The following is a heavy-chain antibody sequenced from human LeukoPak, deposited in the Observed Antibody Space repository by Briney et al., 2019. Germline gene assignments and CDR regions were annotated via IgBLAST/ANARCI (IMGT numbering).Heavy chain of an antibody. CDR3: ARDLHGSRDV. V-gene: IGHV3-74*01. D-gene: IGHD3-10*01. Sequence: GSLRLSCADSEFTLSNYWVHWVRQAPGKGLEWVSRINPEAATTNYADSVKGRFTISRDNAKNTLYLQMDSLRAEDTAVYYCARDLHGSRDVWGKGTTVTASS. J-gene: IGHJ6*04. CDR1: EFTLSNYW. CDR2: INPEAATT.